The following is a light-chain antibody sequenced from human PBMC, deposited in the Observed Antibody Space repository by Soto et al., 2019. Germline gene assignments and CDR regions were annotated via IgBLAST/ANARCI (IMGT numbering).Light chain of an antibody. CDR1: QSVSNSY. V-gene: IGKV3-20*01. J-gene: IGKJ1*01. CDR2: GAS. Sequence: EIVLTQSPGTLSLSPGERATLSCRASQSVSNSYIAWYQRKPGQAPRLLIYGASSRATGVPDRFSGSGSGTDFTLTISRLEPEDVAVYYCQQYGSSPWTFGQGTKVEIK. CDR3: QQYGSSPWT.